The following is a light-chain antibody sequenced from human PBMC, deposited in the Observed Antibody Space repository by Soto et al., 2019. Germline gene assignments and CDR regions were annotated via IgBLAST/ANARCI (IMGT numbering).Light chain of an antibody. CDR3: SSYTTSNTRQIV. CDR2: DVS. V-gene: IGLV2-14*03. J-gene: IGLJ1*01. Sequence: QSVLTQPASLSVSPGQSISISCTGTSSDVGGYNYVSWYQHHPGKAPKLLIYDVSNRPSGISNRFSGSKSDNTASLTISGLQPEDEADYYCSSYTTSNTRQIVFGTGTQLTVL. CDR1: SSDVGGYNY.